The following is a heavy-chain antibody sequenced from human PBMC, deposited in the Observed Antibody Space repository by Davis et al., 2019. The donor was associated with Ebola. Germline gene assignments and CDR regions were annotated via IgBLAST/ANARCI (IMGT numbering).Heavy chain of an antibody. Sequence: MPSETLSLTCAVYGGSFSGYYWSWIRQPPGKGLEWIGEINHSGSTNYNPSLKSRVTISVDTSKNQFSLKLSSVTAADTAVYYCARGHSYGYWGQGALVTVPS. CDR2: INHSGST. J-gene: IGHJ4*02. D-gene: IGHD5-18*01. CDR3: ARGHSYGY. V-gene: IGHV4-34*01. CDR1: GGSFSGYY.